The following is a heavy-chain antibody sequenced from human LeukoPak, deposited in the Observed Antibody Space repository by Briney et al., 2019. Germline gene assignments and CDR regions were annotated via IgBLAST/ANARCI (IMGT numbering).Heavy chain of an antibody. J-gene: IGHJ4*02. Sequence: GGSLRLSCAASGFTLSSYTMNWVRQAPGKGLEWVSSISYGRSCIYYADSVRGRFTISRDNAKNSLYLQINSLSPEDTALYYCARQYSGYDYWGQGTLVTVSS. V-gene: IGHV3-21*01. CDR2: ISYGRSCI. CDR3: ARQYSGYDY. D-gene: IGHD5-12*01. CDR1: GFTLSSYT.